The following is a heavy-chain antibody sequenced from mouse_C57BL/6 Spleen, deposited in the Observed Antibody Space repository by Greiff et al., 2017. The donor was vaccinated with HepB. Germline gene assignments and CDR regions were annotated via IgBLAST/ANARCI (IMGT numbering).Heavy chain of an antibody. J-gene: IGHJ2*01. D-gene: IGHD4-1*01. V-gene: IGHV1-78*01. CDR2: IYPRDGST. CDR3: ASPRLTGTEPLLDY. Sequence: VQLQQSDAELVKPGASVKISCKVSGYTFTDHTIPWMKQRPEQGLEWLGYIYPRDGSTKYNEKFKGKAPLPADKSSSTAYMQLNSLTSEDSAVYVCASPRLTGTEPLLDYWGQGTTLTVSS. CDR1: GYTFTDHT.